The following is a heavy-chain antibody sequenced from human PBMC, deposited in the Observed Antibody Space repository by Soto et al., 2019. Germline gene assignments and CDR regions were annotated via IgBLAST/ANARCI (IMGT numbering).Heavy chain of an antibody. CDR3: TKDDTPPMDV. Sequence: QVQLVESGGGVVQPGRSMRLSCAASGFTFSSYCMHWVRQAPGKGLEWVAVISYDGSNKYYADSVKGRFTISRDNYKKTRYLQRNSMRSEETAVYYCTKDDTPPMDVCGQGTTVTHSS. D-gene: IGHD2-2*02. J-gene: IGHJ6*02. V-gene: IGHV3-30*18. CDR2: ISYDGSNK. CDR1: GFTFSSYC.